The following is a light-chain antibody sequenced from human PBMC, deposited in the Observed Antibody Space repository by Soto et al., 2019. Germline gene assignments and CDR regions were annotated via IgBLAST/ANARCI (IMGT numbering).Light chain of an antibody. CDR2: GAS. J-gene: IGKJ5*01. V-gene: IGKV3-20*01. CDR1: QTVSNNY. CDR3: PQYAGPPTT. Sequence: EIVLTQSPGSLSLSPGDRATLSCRSSQTVSNNYLAWCQQKPGQAPRVIMYGASRRATGIPDRFSGGGSGTDFTLTISRLEPEDFAVYFCPQYAGPPTTFGQGTRLEIK.